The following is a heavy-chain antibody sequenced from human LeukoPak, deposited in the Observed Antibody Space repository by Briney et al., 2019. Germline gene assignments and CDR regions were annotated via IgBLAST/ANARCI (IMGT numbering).Heavy chain of an antibody. CDR1: GYTFTCYY. CDR3: ARVYSSGWYYFDY. CDR2: INPNSGGT. V-gene: IGHV1-2*02. D-gene: IGHD6-19*01. J-gene: IGHJ4*02. Sequence: ASVKVSCKASGYTFTCYYMHWVRQAPGQGLEWMGWINPNSGGTNYAQKFQGRVTMTRDTSIGTAYMELSRLRSDDTAVYYCARVYSSGWYYFDYWGQGTLVTV.